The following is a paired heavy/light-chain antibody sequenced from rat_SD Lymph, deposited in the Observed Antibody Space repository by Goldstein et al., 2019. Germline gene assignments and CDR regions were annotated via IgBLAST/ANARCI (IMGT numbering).Heavy chain of an antibody. J-gene: IGHJ1*01. CDR3: NRGAGNYNWYFDF. CDR2: IWSGGNT. V-gene: IGHV2S13*01. Sequence: QVQLKESGPGLVQPSQTLSLTCTVSGFSLISYNVHWVRQPPGKGLEWMGVIWSGGNTDYNSALKPRLSISRDTSKSQVFLTMNSLQTEDTGIYYCNRGAGNYNWYFDFWGPGTMVTVSS. D-gene: IGHD5-1*01. CDR1: GFSLISYN.
Light chain of an antibody. Sequence: DIVMTQTPSSQAVSAGEKVTMSCKSSQSLLYSENKKNFLAWYQQKPGQSPKLLISWASTRESGVPDRFIGSGSETNFTLTISSVQAEDLAVYYCEQYYDTPLTFGSGTKLEIK. J-gene: IGKJ5*01. CDR2: WAS. CDR1: QSLLYSENKKNF. V-gene: IGKV8S4*01. CDR3: EQYYDTPLT.